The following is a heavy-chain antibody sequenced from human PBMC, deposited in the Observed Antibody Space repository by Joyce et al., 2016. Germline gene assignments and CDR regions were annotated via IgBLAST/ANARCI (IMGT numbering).Heavy chain of an antibody. D-gene: IGHD2-8*01. CDR3: ARSSYTNGIFDY. J-gene: IGHJ4*02. CDR2: LSSSSSYI. V-gene: IGHV3-21*01. Sequence: EVQLVESGGGLVKPGGSLRLSCAASGFTFSSYSMSWVRQAQGKGLEWVSSLSSSSSYIKYTDSVKGRFTISRDNAKNSLYLKMNSLRVEDTAVYYCARSSYTNGIFDYWGQGTLVTVSS. CDR1: GFTFSSYS.